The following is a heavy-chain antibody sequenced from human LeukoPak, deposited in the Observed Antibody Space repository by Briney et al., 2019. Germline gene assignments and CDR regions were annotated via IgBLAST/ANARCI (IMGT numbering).Heavy chain of an antibody. Sequence: GGSLRLSCAASGFTFSSYAMSWVRQAPGKGLEWVSYISSSSSTIYYADSVKGRFTISRDNAKNSLYLQMNSLRAEDTAVYYCARDGITMIVTFFDYWGQGTLVTVSS. CDR1: GFTFSSYA. CDR2: ISSSSSTI. J-gene: IGHJ4*02. V-gene: IGHV3-48*04. D-gene: IGHD3-22*01. CDR3: ARDGITMIVTFFDY.